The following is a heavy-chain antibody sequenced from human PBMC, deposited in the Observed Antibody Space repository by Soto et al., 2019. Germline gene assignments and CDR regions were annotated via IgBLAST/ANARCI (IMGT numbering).Heavy chain of an antibody. CDR1: GYTFTTYG. V-gene: IGHV1-18*04. J-gene: IGHJ6*02. Sequence: QVQLVQSGAEVKKPGASVKVSCKASGYTFTTYGINWVRQAPGQGLEWMGWVSPYNGDTTYAQKVQGRVTMTTDTSTRTAHLELRSLRSDDTAVYYCAREVGHMDVWGQGTTVIVSS. CDR3: AREVGHMDV. D-gene: IGHD2-2*01. CDR2: VSPYNGDT.